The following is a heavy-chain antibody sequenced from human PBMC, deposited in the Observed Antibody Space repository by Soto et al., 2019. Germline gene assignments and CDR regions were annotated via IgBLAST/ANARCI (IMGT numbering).Heavy chain of an antibody. CDR1: GYTFTSYD. Sequence: ASVKVSCKASGYTFTSYDINWVRQATGQGLEWMGWMNPNSGNTGYAQKFQGRVTMTRNPSISTAYRELRSLRSEDPAVYYCASGGVGCSGGSCYHIDHIAYLGQGTLVTLSS. J-gene: IGHJ4*02. CDR3: ASGGVGCSGGSCYHIDHIAY. D-gene: IGHD2-15*01. CDR2: MNPNSGNT. V-gene: IGHV1-8*01.